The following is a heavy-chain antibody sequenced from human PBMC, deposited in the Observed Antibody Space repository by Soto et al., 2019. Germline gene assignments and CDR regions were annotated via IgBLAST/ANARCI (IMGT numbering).Heavy chain of an antibody. Sequence: PGGSLRLSCAASGFTFDDYAMHWVRQAPGKGLEWVSGISWNSGSIGYADSVKGRFTISRDNAKNSLYLQMNSLSAEDTALYYCAKGYSSSWYGQDYFDYWGQGT. D-gene: IGHD6-13*01. CDR2: ISWNSGSI. V-gene: IGHV3-9*01. J-gene: IGHJ4*02. CDR1: GFTFDDYA. CDR3: AKGYSSSWYGQDYFDY.